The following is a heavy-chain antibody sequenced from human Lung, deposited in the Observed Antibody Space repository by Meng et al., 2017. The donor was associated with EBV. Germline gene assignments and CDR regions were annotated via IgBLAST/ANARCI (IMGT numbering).Heavy chain of an antibody. CDR2: ISGSGGST. CDR1: GFTFSSYA. J-gene: IGHJ4*02. V-gene: IGHV3-23*01. CDR3: AKSYYDSSGYYPGAY. Sequence: EVQLXXXXXGLVXPXXXLRLXXXVSGFTFSSYAMSWVRQAPGKGLEWVSAISGSGGSTYYADSVKGRFTISRDNSKNTLYLQMNSLRAEDTAVYYCAKSYYDSSGYYPGAYWGQGTLVTVSS. D-gene: IGHD3-22*01.